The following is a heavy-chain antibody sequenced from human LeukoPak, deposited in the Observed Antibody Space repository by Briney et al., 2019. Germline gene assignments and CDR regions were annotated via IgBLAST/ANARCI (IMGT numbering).Heavy chain of an antibody. CDR1: GGSISSGSYY. D-gene: IGHD1-26*01. J-gene: IGHJ1*01. CDR3: ARTNSVGAIRRYFQH. Sequence: SQTLSLTCTVSGGSISSGSYYWSWIRQPAGKGLEWIGRIYTSGSTNYNPSLKSRVTISVDTSKSQFSLKLSSVTAADTAVYYCARTNSVGAIRRYFQHWGQGTLVTVSS. V-gene: IGHV4-61*02. CDR2: IYTSGST.